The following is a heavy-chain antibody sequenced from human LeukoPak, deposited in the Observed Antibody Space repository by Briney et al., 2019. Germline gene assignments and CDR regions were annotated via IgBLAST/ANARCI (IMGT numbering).Heavy chain of an antibody. Sequence: ASVKDSCKASGGTFSSYAISWVRQAPGQGLEWMGGISPIFGTANYAQKFQGRVTITTDESTSTAYMELSSLRSEDTAVYYCARERNYYDSSGYHAGYMDVWGKGTTVTVSS. CDR3: ARERNYYDSSGYHAGYMDV. CDR2: ISPIFGTA. D-gene: IGHD3-22*01. CDR1: GGTFSSYA. V-gene: IGHV1-69*05. J-gene: IGHJ6*03.